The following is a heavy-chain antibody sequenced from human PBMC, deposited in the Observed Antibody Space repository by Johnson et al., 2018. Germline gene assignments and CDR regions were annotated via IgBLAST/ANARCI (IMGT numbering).Heavy chain of an antibody. CDR1: GYTFTSYD. CDR3: AARGATVTIDYYYGMDV. CDR2: MNPNSGKT. J-gene: IGHJ6*02. Sequence: QVQLVQSGAEVKKPGASVKVSCKASGYTFTSYDINWVRQATGQGLEWMGWMNPNSGKTGYAQKFQGRVTMTRNTSISTAHMELSSLGSGDTAVYYCAARGATVTIDYYYGMDVWGQGTTVTVSS. D-gene: IGHD4-17*01. V-gene: IGHV1-8*01.